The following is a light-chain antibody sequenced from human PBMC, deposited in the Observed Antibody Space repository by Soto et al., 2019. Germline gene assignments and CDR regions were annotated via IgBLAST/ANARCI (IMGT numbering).Light chain of an antibody. V-gene: IGKV1-6*01. J-gene: IGKJ1*01. CDR3: LQDYNYPLT. Sequence: AIQMAQSPSSLSASVGDRVTITCRASQGIRNDLGWYQQKPGKAPKLLIYAASSLQSGVPSRFSGSGSGTDFTLAISSLQPEDFATYYCLQDYNYPLTFGQGTKVDIK. CDR1: QGIRND. CDR2: AAS.